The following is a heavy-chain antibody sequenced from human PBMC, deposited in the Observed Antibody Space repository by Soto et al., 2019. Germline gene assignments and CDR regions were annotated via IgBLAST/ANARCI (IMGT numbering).Heavy chain of an antibody. D-gene: IGHD2-8*01. Sequence: SETLSLTCAVYGGSFSGYYWSWIRQPPGKGLEWIGEINHSGSTNYNPSLKSRVTISVDTSKNQFSLRLNSVTPEDTAVYYCARDNDGVMAYYYYGMDVWGQGTTVTVSS. CDR1: GGSFSGYY. CDR2: INHSGST. V-gene: IGHV4-34*01. J-gene: IGHJ6*02. CDR3: ARDNDGVMAYYYYGMDV.